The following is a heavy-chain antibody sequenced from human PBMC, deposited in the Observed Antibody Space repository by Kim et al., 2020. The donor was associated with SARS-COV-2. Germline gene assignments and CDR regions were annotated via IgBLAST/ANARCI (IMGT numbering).Heavy chain of an antibody. Sequence: SETLSLTCTVSGGSISSYYWSWIRQPPGKGLEWIGYIYYSGSTNYNPSLKSRVTISVDTSKNQFSLKLSSVTAADTAVYYCARGYGSGSYYYYAMDVWGQGTTVTVSS. D-gene: IGHD3-10*01. V-gene: IGHV4-59*13. CDR3: ARGYGSGSYYYYAMDV. CDR1: GGSISSYY. CDR2: IYYSGST. J-gene: IGHJ6*02.